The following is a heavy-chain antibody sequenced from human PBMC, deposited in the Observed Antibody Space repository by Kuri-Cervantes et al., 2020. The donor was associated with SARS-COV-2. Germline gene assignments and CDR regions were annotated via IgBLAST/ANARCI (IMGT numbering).Heavy chain of an antibody. CDR2: IYSGGST. J-gene: IGHJ6*02. CDR3: VKRNSGYLGTYYYYYGMDV. Sequence: GGSLRLSCAASGFTVSSNYMSWVRQAPGKGLEWVSVIYSGGSTYYADSVKGRFTISRDNSKNTLYLQMSSLRAEDTADYYCVKRNSGYLGTYYYYYGMDVWGQGTTVTVSS. V-gene: IGHV3-66*04. D-gene: IGHD5-12*01. CDR1: GFTVSSNY.